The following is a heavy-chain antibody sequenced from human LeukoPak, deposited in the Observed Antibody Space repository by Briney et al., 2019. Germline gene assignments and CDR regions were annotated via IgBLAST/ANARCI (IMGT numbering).Heavy chain of an antibody. CDR3: ARPPKEGRADAFGI. V-gene: IGHV5-51*01. CDR1: GYNFTSYW. CDR2: IYPGDSDI. Sequence: GESLKISCKGSGYNFTSYWIGWVRQMPGKGLEWMGIIYPGDSDIRYRPAFQGHLTISADKSISTAYLQWSSLTASDTAIYYCARPPKEGRADAFGIWAKGQWSPSLQ. J-gene: IGHJ3*02.